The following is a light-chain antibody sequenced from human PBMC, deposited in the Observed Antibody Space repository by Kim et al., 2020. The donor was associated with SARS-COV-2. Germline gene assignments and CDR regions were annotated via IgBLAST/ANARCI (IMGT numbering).Light chain of an antibody. Sequence: GQSITDSCTRTSHDVGSSNFVSWFQQHPGKAPKVMIYDVTKRPSGVSSLFSGSKSGNTASLTISGLQAEDEAEYYCSSYTSSDSWVFGGGTKVTVL. CDR3: SSYTSSDSWV. V-gene: IGLV2-14*04. CDR2: DVT. J-gene: IGLJ3*02. CDR1: SHDVGSSNF.